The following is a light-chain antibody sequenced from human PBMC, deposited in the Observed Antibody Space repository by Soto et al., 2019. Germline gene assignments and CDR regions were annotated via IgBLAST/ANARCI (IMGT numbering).Light chain of an antibody. Sequence: EIVLAQSPGTLSLSPVDRATLSRRASQSVISDYLAWYQQKPGQAPRLLIYGASSRATGIPDRFSGSGSGTDFTLTISRLEPEDFAVYYCQQYGSSPITFGQGTRLEI. CDR2: GAS. V-gene: IGKV3-20*01. CDR3: QQYGSSPIT. CDR1: QSVISDY. J-gene: IGKJ5*01.